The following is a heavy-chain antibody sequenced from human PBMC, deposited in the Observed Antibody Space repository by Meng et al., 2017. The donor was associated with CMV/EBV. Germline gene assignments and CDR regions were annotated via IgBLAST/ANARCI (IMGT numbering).Heavy chain of an antibody. J-gene: IGHJ6*02. CDR1: GFTFSSYS. CDR2: ISSSSSYI. D-gene: IGHD3-3*01. CDR3: ARLERFLEWLISKTSYGMDV. Sequence: GESLKISCAASGFTFSSYSMNWVRQAPGKGLEWVSSISSSSSYIDYADSVKGRFTIPRDNAKNSLYLQMNSLRAEDTAVYYCARLERFLEWLISKTSYGMDVWGQGTTVTVSS. V-gene: IGHV3-21*01.